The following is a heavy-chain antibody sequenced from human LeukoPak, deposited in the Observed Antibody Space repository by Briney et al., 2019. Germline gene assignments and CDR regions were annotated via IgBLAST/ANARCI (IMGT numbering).Heavy chain of an antibody. J-gene: IGHJ3*02. CDR2: ISGGGGNT. CDR3: GKNRYSGSLSPFDI. CDR1: GFTFSSYW. D-gene: IGHD1-26*01. Sequence: GGSLRLSCAASGFTFSSYWMSWVRPAPGKGLEWVSAISGGGGNTYYADSVKGRFTISRDNSKNTLYLQMNSLRAEDTAVYYCGKNRYSGSLSPFDIWGQGTMVTVSS. V-gene: IGHV3-23*01.